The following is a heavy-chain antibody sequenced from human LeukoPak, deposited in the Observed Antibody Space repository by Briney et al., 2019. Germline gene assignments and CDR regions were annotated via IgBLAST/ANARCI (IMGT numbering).Heavy chain of an antibody. V-gene: IGHV1-69*13. CDR3: ASYDSSGYYFYYYGMDV. CDR2: IIPIFGTA. J-gene: IGHJ6*02. Sequence: SVKVSCKASGGTFSSYAISWVRQAPGQGLEWMGGIIPIFGTANYAQKFQGRVTITADESTSTAYMELSSLRSEDTAVYYCASYDSSGYYFYYYGMDVWGQGTTVTVSS. CDR1: GGTFSSYA. D-gene: IGHD3-22*01.